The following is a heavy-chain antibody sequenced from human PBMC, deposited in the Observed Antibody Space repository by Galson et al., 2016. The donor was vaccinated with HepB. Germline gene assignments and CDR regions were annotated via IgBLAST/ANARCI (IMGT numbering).Heavy chain of an antibody. CDR1: GYTFTGYE. CDR2: INAGNGNT. Sequence: SVKVSCKASGYTFTGYELHWLRQAPGQRLDWLGRINAGNGNTEYSQKFQGRVTITKDTSASTAYMELSNLTSEDTAVYYCAREGRWESYFTLWGQGTLVTVSS. J-gene: IGHJ4*02. V-gene: IGHV1-3*01. D-gene: IGHD3-16*01. CDR3: AREGRWESYFTL.